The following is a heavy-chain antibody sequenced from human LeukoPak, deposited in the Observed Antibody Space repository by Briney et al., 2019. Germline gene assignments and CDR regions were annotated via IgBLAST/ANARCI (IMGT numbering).Heavy chain of an antibody. J-gene: IGHJ4*02. CDR1: GFTFDDYA. V-gene: IGHV3-9*01. D-gene: IGHD6-13*01. Sequence: GGSLRLSCAASGFTFDDYAMHWVRQAPGKGLEWVSGISWNSGSIGYADSVKGRFTISRDNSKNTLYLQMNSLRAEDTAVYYCAKERAAAGNDWGQGTLVTVSS. CDR3: AKERAAAGND. CDR2: ISWNSGSI.